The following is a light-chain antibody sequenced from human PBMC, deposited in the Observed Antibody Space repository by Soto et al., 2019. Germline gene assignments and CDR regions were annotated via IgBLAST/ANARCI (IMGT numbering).Light chain of an antibody. Sequence: DIQMTQSPSSLSASVGDRVTITCRASQGISDYLAWYQQKPGKIPKLLIYGASTLQSGVPSRFSGSGSGTYFTLTISSLQPEDVATYYCQKYNTAPIFTFGPGTKVDIK. V-gene: IGKV1-27*01. CDR3: QKYNTAPIFT. J-gene: IGKJ3*01. CDR1: QGISDY. CDR2: GAS.